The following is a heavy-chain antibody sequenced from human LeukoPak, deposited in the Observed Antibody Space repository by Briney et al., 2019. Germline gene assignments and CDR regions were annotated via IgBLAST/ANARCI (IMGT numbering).Heavy chain of an antibody. J-gene: IGHJ4*02. CDR3: ARRYCSSTSCYDDY. CDR1: GGSFSGYY. CDR2: IYYSGST. V-gene: IGHV4-34*01. Sequence: SETLSLTCAVYGGSFSGYYWSWIRQPPGKGLEWIGSIYYSGSTYYNPSLKSRVTISVDTSKNQFSLKLSSVTAADTAVYYCARRYCSSTSCYDDYWGQGTLVTVSS. D-gene: IGHD2-2*01.